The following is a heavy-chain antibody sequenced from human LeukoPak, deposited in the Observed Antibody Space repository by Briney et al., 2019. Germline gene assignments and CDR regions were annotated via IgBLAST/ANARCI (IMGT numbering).Heavy chain of an antibody. Sequence: SETLSLTRTVTAGSITIYCWSWIRKPAGKRLEWIAYIYDGGSTNYNPTLKSRVTISVDTSKNKFSLKLSSVTAADTAVYYCARDSIRRSSGRWGFDYWGQGTLVTVSS. CDR3: ARDSIRRSSGRWGFDY. V-gene: IGHV4-59*01. CDR2: IYDGGST. CDR1: AGSITIYC. J-gene: IGHJ4*02. D-gene: IGHD6-19*01.